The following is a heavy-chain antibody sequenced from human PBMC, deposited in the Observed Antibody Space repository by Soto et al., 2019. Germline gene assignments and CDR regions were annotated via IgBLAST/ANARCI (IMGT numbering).Heavy chain of an antibody. CDR1: GGSFSGYY. D-gene: IGHD2-15*01. J-gene: IGHJ4*02. CDR2: INHSGST. CDR3: ARGRGLGYCCCGSCYSLLLRVYYFDY. Sequence: SETLSLTCAVYGGSFSGYYWSWIRQPPGKGLEWIGEINHSGSTNYNPSLKSRVTISVDTSKNQFSLKLSSVTAADTAVYYCARGRGLGYCCCGSCYSLLLRVYYFDYWGQGTPVTVSS. V-gene: IGHV4-34*01.